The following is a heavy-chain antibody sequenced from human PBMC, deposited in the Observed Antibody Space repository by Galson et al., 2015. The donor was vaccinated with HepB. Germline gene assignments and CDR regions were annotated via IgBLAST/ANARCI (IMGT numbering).Heavy chain of an antibody. D-gene: IGHD5-18*01. V-gene: IGHV1-2*02. CDR3: ARARRIQLSTTPFDY. CDR1: GFSFTGYY. J-gene: IGHJ4*02. CDR2: INPYNGGT. Sequence: CKASGFSFTGYYIHWVRQAPGQGLEWLGWINPYNGGTNHAQNFQGRVTMTSDTSIRTAYMELSGLRFDDTAIYYCARARRIQLSTTPFDYWGQGALVTVSS.